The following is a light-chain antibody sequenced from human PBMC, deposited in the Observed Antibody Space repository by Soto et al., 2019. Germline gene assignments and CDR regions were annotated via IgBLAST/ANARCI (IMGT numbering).Light chain of an antibody. J-gene: IGLJ3*02. V-gene: IGLV2-8*01. CDR1: SSNVGSYKL. CDR3: SSYVGNNNLV. CDR2: EVY. Sequence: QSALTQPASVSGSPGQSITISCTGTSSNVGSYKLVSWYQQHPGKAPKVIIYEVYKRPSGVPDRFSGSKSGKTASLTVSGLQADDEADYYCSSYVGNNNLVFGGGTKLTVL.